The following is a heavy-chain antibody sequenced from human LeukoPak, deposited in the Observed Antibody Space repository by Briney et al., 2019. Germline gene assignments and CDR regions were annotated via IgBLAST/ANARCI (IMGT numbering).Heavy chain of an antibody. Sequence: SVKVSCKASGGTFSSYAISWVRQAPGQGLEWMGGIIPIFGTANYAQKFQGRVTITADESTSTAYMELSSLRSEDAAVYYCASSTALYTVTTSRIDYWGQGTLVTVSS. J-gene: IGHJ4*02. CDR2: IIPIFGTA. V-gene: IGHV1-69*13. CDR3: ASSTALYTVTTSRIDY. D-gene: IGHD4-11*01. CDR1: GGTFSSYA.